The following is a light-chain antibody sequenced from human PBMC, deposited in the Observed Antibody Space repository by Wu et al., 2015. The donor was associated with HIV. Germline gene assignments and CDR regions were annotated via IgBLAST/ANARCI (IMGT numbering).Light chain of an antibody. CDR1: QSIRSN. J-gene: IGKJ1*01. Sequence: EVVMTQSPATLSVSPGERATLSCRASQSIRSNLAWYQQKAGQAPRLLIYDASTRATGIPVRVSGSGSGTEFTLTISSLQSEDFAVYYCQQYNNWPRTFGQGTKVEVK. CDR2: DAS. V-gene: IGKV3-15*01. CDR3: QQYNNWPRT.